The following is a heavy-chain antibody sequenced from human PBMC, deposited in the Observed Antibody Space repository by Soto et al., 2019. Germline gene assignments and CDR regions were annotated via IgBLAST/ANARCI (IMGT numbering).Heavy chain of an antibody. CDR1: GFTFSSYA. CDR3: AKGQWELLLYFDY. D-gene: IGHD1-26*01. Sequence: EVQLLESGGGLVQPGGSLRLSCVASGFTFSSYAMSWVRQAPGKGLEWVSAISGSGGSTYYADSVKGRFTISRDNSKNTLYLQMNSLRAEDTAVYYCAKGQWELLLYFDYWGQGTLVTVSS. V-gene: IGHV3-23*01. J-gene: IGHJ4*02. CDR2: ISGSGGST.